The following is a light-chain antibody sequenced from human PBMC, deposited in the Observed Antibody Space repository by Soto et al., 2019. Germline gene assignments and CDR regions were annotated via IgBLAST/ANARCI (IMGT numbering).Light chain of an antibody. J-gene: IGLJ1*01. CDR2: DVT. CDR1: GIDFGGYDF. Sequence: QSALTQPASVSGSPGQSITISCTGTGIDFGGYDFVSWHQQRPGKAPKLMIYDVTNRPSGVSNRFSGSKSGNTASLTISGLQAEDEADYYCCSFTSSDTHVFGTGTKVTVL. V-gene: IGLV2-14*01. CDR3: CSFTSSDTHV.